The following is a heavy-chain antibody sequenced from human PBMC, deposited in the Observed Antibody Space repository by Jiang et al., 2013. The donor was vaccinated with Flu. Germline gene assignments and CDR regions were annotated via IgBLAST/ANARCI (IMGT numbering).Heavy chain of an antibody. Sequence: TTQTLTLTCNFSGFSISTSYMGVGWIRQPPGKALEWLAVIHWDGDERYSPSLKSRLTITKDTSKNQVVLTMTNMDPVDSGTYFCAHRPDTGLAPWFDTWGQGTQVTVSS. CDR2: IHWDGDE. V-gene: IGHV2-5*02. CDR1: GFSISTSYMG. CDR3: AHRPDTGLAPWFDT. J-gene: IGHJ5*02. D-gene: IGHD5-18*01.